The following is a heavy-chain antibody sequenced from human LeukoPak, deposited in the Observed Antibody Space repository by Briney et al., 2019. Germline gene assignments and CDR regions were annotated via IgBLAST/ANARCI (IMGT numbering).Heavy chain of an antibody. Sequence: PGGSLRLSCAVSGFTFSSYAMHWVRQAPGKGLEWVAVISYDGSNKYYADSVKGRFTISRDNSKNTLYLQKNSLRAEDTAVYYCARDSGRGYSYGTVDYWGQGTLVTVSS. J-gene: IGHJ4*02. D-gene: IGHD5-18*01. CDR1: GFTFSSYA. V-gene: IGHV3-30-3*01. CDR2: ISYDGSNK. CDR3: ARDSGRGYSYGTVDY.